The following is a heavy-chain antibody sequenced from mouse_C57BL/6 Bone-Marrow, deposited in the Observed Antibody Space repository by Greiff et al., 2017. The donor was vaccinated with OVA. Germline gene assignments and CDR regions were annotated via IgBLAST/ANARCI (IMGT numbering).Heavy chain of an antibody. Sequence: QVQLQQPGAELVKPGASVKLSCKASGYTFTSYWMHWVKQRPGRGLEWIGRIDPNSGGTKYNEKFKSKATLTADKSSSTAYMELRSLTSEESAVYFCAREDYYGKAWFAYWGKGTLVTVSA. D-gene: IGHD1-1*01. V-gene: IGHV1-62-3*01. J-gene: IGHJ3*01. CDR2: IDPNSGGT. CDR1: GYTFTSYW. CDR3: AREDYYGKAWFAY.